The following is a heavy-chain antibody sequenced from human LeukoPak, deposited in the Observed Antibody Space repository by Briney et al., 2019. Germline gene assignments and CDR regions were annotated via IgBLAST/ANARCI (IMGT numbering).Heavy chain of an antibody. CDR2: IYTSGST. CDR1: GGSISSYY. CDR3: ARGDYYDSSGYYYNAFDI. J-gene: IGHJ3*02. Sequence: SETLSLTCTVSGGSISSYYWSWIRQPAGKGLEWIGRIYTSGSTNYNPSLKGRVTMSVDTSKNQFSLKLSSVTAADTAVYYCARGDYYDSSGYYYNAFDIWGQGTMVTVSS. D-gene: IGHD3-22*01. V-gene: IGHV4-4*07.